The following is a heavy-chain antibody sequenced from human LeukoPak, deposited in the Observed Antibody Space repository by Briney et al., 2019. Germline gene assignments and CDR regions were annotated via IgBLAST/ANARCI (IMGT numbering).Heavy chain of an antibody. CDR2: ITNDGSSA. CDR3: ARDNQKGGSGWYRVDYYYYYYMDV. V-gene: IGHV3-74*01. D-gene: IGHD6-19*01. CDR1: GFTLSSHW. Sequence: GGSLRLSCAASGFTLSSHWMHWVRQAPGKGLVWVSRITNDGSSAIYADSVKGRFTISRDNAKNSLYLQMNSLRADDTAVYYCARDNQKGGSGWYRVDYYYYYYMDVWGKGTTVTVSS. J-gene: IGHJ6*03.